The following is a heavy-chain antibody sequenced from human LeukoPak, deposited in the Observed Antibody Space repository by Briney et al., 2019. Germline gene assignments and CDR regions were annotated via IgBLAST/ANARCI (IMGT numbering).Heavy chain of an antibody. CDR2: INPNSGGT. CDR1: GYTFTAYY. Sequence: GASVKVSCKASGYTFTAYYMHWVRQAPGQGLEWMGWINPNSGGTNYAQKFQCRVTMTRDTSISTAYMELSRLRSDDTAVYSCARGGQGAPLDYWGQRSLVTVSS. CDR3: ARGGQGAPLDY. J-gene: IGHJ4*02. V-gene: IGHV1-2*02. D-gene: IGHD1-26*01.